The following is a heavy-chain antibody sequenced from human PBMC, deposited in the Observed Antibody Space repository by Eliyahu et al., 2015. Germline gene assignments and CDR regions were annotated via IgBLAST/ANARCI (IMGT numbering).Heavy chain of an antibody. D-gene: IGHD2/OR15-2a*01. J-gene: IGHJ4*02. CDR1: GFSFNNLW. V-gene: IGHV3-7*03. CDR2: IKHDGSQK. CDR3: ASGGGFLFDS. Sequence: EVQLVESGGGLVQPGGSLRLXCVXSGFSFNNLWMTWVRQAPGKGLEWVANIKHDGSQKWYVDSVRGRFTISRDNAKNSVSLQMNSLRAEDTAIYYCASGGGFLFDSWGQGTLVTVSS.